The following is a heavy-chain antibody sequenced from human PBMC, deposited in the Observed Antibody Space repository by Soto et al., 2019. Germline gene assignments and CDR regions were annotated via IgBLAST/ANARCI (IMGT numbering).Heavy chain of an antibody. D-gene: IGHD5-12*01. Sequence: GGSLRLSCAASGFTFSSYAMSWVRQAPGKGLEWVSAISGSGGSTYYADSVKGRFTISRDNSKNTLYLQMNSLRAEDTAVYYCAKPQNLGYSGYGRGYYMDVWGKGTTVTVSS. CDR1: GFTFSSYA. J-gene: IGHJ6*03. V-gene: IGHV3-23*01. CDR3: AKPQNLGYSGYGRGYYMDV. CDR2: ISGSGGST.